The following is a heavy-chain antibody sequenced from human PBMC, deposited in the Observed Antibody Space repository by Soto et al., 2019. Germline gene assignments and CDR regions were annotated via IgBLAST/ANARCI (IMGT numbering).Heavy chain of an antibody. D-gene: IGHD6-13*01. V-gene: IGHV4-31*03. J-gene: IGHJ5*02. CDR3: ARAPYSSSWYDNWFDP. Sequence: SETLSLTCTVSGGSISSGGYYWSWIRQHPGKGLEWIGYIYYSGSTYYNPSLKSRVTISVDTSKNQFSLKLSSVTAADTAVYYCARAPYSSSWYDNWFDPWGQGTLVTVSS. CDR1: GGSISSGGYY. CDR2: IYYSGST.